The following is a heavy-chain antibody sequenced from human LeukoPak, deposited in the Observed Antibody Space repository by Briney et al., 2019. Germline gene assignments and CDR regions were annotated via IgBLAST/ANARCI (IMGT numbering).Heavy chain of an antibody. CDR2: ISYSGST. J-gene: IGHJ4*02. CDR1: GGSISSVY. V-gene: IGHV4-59*01. D-gene: IGHD5-24*01. Sequence: PSESLSLTCMVSGGSISSVYWNWIRQPPGKGLEWIGYISYSGSTNYNPSLKSRVTMSVDTSRNQFSLKLSSVTAADTAVYYCARIRDGYNFDFDYWGQGTLVTVSS. CDR3: ARIRDGYNFDFDY.